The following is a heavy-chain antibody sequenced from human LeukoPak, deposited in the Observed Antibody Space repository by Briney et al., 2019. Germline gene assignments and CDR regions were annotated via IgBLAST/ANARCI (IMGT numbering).Heavy chain of an antibody. J-gene: IGHJ4*02. CDR1: GFTFSSYA. D-gene: IGHD6-19*01. V-gene: IGHV3-23*01. CDR3: AKYAVAGAPKVGPFDY. CDR2: FSGSGGST. Sequence: GGSLRLSCVASGFTFSSYAMSWVRQAPGKGLEWVSAFSGSGGSTYYADSVKGRFTISRDNSKNTLYLQMNSLRAEDTAVYYCAKYAVAGAPKVGPFDYWGQGTLVTVSS.